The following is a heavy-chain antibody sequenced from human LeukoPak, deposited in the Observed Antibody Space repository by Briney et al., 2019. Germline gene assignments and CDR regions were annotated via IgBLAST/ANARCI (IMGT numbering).Heavy chain of an antibody. CDR1: GFTFSDFW. J-gene: IGHJ4*02. V-gene: IGHV3-7*04. CDR3: VRGVEH. Sequence: GGSLRLSCEDSGFTFSDFWMNWVRQAPGKGLEWVANMNQDGSEKHYVDSVKGQFTVSRDNAKNSLYLQMNSLRVDDTAVYYCVRGVEHWGQGTLVTVSS. CDR2: MNQDGSEK. D-gene: IGHD3-10*01.